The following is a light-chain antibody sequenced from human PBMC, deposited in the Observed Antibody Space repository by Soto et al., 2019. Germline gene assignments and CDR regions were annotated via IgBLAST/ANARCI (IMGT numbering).Light chain of an antibody. CDR3: RQVDSFPRA. CDR1: QGIGVR. Sequence: MQMNQPPSSLSASIGDRVTITCRASQGIGVRLAWFQQKPGQAPQYLIQSASTLQSGVPSRFSGSGAVTEFNLTITSLQPEGVAICYCRQVDSFPRAFGQGTKVDIK. V-gene: IGKV1-12*01. J-gene: IGKJ1*01. CDR2: SAS.